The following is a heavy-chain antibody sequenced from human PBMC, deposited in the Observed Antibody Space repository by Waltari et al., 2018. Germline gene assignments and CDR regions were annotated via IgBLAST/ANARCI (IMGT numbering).Heavy chain of an antibody. Sequence: QVVLLESGPGLVKPSETLSLPCTVSGHSISRYYWGWVRQPAEKTLEWIGRIYSGGTTHYNPSLKSRVTLSVDMSQNQVSLRLTSVTAADTAMYYCVRDGGRLYGPENFHGIDSWGQGTLVTVSS. CDR1: GHSISRYY. V-gene: IGHV4-4*07. D-gene: IGHD3-10*01. J-gene: IGHJ4*02. CDR2: IYSGGTT. CDR3: VRDGGRLYGPENFHGIDS.